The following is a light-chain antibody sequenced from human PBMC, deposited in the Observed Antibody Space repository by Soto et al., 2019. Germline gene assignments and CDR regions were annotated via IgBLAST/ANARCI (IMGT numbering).Light chain of an antibody. CDR3: QRYDTLSFT. CDR2: DAS. V-gene: IGKV1-33*01. Sequence: DIQMTQSPSSLSASVGDRVTITCQARHDISNYLNWYQQKLGKAPKLLIYDASSLEPGVPSRFSGSRSETKFIFTISSLQPEDIGTYYCQRYDTLSFTFGPGTKVDL. J-gene: IGKJ3*01. CDR1: HDISNY.